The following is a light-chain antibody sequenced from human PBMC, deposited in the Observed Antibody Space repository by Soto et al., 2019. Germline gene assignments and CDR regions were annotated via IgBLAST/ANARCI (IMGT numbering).Light chain of an antibody. CDR3: GTWKSRLSIFV. CDR1: SSKIGSNY. Sequence: QSVLTQPPSASAAPGQKVTMSCSGSSSKIGSNYVYWYQQLPGTAPNLLIYRNDQRPSGVPDRFSGSKPGTSASLAITGIQTGDQADYYCGTWKSRLSIFVSETGPRVPAL. J-gene: IGLJ1*01. CDR2: RND. V-gene: IGLV1-51*02.